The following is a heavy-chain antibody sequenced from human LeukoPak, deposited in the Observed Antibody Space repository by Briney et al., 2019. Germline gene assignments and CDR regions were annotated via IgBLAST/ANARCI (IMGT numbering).Heavy chain of an antibody. CDR3: ARGKPWIQLWSPYFDY. CDR1: GGSFSGYY. CDR2: SNHSGGT. Sequence: SETLSLTCAVYGGSFSGYYWSWIRQPPAKGLEWIGESNHSGGTNYNPSLKRRVTIPVDTSKNPFSLKLSSVTAADTAVYYCARGKPWIQLWSPYFDYWGQGTLVTVSS. D-gene: IGHD5-18*01. V-gene: IGHV4-34*01. J-gene: IGHJ4*02.